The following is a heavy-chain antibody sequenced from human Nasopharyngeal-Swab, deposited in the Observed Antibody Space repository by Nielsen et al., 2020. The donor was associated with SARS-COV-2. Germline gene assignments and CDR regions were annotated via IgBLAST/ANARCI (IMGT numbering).Heavy chain of an antibody. J-gene: IGHJ4*02. D-gene: IGHD6-6*01. Sequence: GGSLRLSCAASGFTFSSYGMHWVRQAPGKGLEWVAVISYDGSNKYYADSVKGRFTISRDNSKNTLYLQMNSLRAEDTAVYYCARDYEPGAEYSSSWGFDYWGQGTLVTVSS. CDR3: ARDYEPGAEYSSSWGFDY. CDR1: GFTFSSYG. V-gene: IGHV3-30*03. CDR2: ISYDGSNK.